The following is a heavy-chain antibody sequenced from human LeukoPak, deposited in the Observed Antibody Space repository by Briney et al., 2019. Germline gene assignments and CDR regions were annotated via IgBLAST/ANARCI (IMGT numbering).Heavy chain of an antibody. CDR2: ISYDGSNK. CDR1: GFTFGSYA. CDR3: ARDSVPGWAADY. J-gene: IGHJ4*02. V-gene: IGHV3-30-3*01. D-gene: IGHD2-15*01. Sequence: PGRSLRLSCAASGFTFGSYAMHWVRQAPGKGLEWVAVISYDGSNKYYADSVKGRFTISRDNSKNTLYLQMNSLRAEDTAVYYCARDSVPGWAADYWGQGTLVTVSS.